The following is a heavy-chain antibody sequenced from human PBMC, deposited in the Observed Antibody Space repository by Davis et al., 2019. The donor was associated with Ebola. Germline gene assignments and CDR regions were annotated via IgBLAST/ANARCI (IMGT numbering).Heavy chain of an antibody. D-gene: IGHD5-24*01. Sequence: PSETLSLTCTISGGSISSYYWSWIRQPPGKGLEWIGYIYYSGSTNYNPSLKSRVTISVDTSKNQFSLKLSSVTAADTAVYYCARVMDGYNPDYWGQGTLVTVSS. V-gene: IGHV4-59*01. CDR2: IYYSGST. J-gene: IGHJ4*02. CDR1: GGSISSYY. CDR3: ARVMDGYNPDY.